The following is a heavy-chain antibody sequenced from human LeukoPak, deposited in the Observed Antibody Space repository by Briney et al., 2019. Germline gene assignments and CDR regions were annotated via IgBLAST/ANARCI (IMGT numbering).Heavy chain of an antibody. Sequence: GGTLRLSCAASGFTFSNFGMSWVRQAPGKGLEWVSAIPSSGCSTYYADSVKGRFTISRDNSKNMLFLQMNSLRAEDTAVYYCAKGRLGGATNSFDSWGQGTLVTVSS. CDR2: IPSSGCST. CDR1: GFTFSNFG. D-gene: IGHD1-26*01. V-gene: IGHV3-23*01. CDR3: AKGRLGGATNSFDS. J-gene: IGHJ4*02.